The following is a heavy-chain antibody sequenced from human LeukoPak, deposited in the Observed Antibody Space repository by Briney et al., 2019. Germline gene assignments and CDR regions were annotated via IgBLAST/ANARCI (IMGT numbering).Heavy chain of an antibody. D-gene: IGHD3-22*01. V-gene: IGHV3-23*01. CDR3: AKVDYYDGSGYYYDAFDI. Sequence: PGGSLRLSCAAPGFTFSSYAMSWVRQPPGKGLEWVCGFCGSDGSVYYTDSVRGRFNISRDKSKNTLYLQENSLRAEDTAVYYCAKVDYYDGSGYYYDAFDIWGQGAMVTVSS. CDR2: FCGSDGSV. CDR1: GFTFSSYA. J-gene: IGHJ3*02.